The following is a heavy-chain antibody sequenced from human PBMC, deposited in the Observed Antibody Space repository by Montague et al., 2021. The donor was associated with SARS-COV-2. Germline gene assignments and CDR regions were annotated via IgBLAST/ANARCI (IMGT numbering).Heavy chain of an antibody. D-gene: IGHD2-21*02. V-gene: IGHV6-1*01. CDR1: GDSVSSNSAA. CDR2: TYYRSKWYN. Sequence: CAISGDSVSSNSAAGNWIRQSPSRGLEWLGRTYYRSKWYNDYALSVKSRITINPDTSKNQFSLKLSSVTAADTAVYYCARVHIVVVTAMRYFDLWGRGTLVTVSS. J-gene: IGHJ2*01. CDR3: ARVHIVVVTAMRYFDL.